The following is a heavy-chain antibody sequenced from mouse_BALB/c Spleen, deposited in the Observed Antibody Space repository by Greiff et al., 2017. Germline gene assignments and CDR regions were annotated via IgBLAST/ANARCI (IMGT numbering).Heavy chain of an antibody. Sequence: VQLQESGAELVKPGASVKLSCKASGYTFTSYWMHWVKQRPGQGLEWIGEINPSNGRTNYNEKFKSKATLTVDKSSSTAYMQLSSLTSEDSAVYYCARGEPPRYFDVWGAGTTVTVSS. CDR1: GYTFTSYW. CDR3: ARGEPPRYFDV. V-gene: IGHV1S81*02. J-gene: IGHJ1*01. CDR2: INPSNGRT.